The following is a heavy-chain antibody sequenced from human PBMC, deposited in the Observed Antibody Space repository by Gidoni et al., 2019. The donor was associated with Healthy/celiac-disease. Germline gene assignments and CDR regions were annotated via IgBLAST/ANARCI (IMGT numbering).Heavy chain of an antibody. Sequence: QVQLQESGPGLVKPSQTLSLTCTVSGGSIRSGGYYWSWIRQHPGKGLVLIGYIYYSWSTYYNPALKSRVTISVDTSKNQFSLKLSSVTAADTAVYYCARENYYDSSGTPYYFDYWGQGTLVTVSS. CDR3: ARENYYDSSGTPYYFDY. CDR1: GGSIRSGGYY. J-gene: IGHJ4*02. D-gene: IGHD3-22*01. V-gene: IGHV4-31*03. CDR2: IYYSWST.